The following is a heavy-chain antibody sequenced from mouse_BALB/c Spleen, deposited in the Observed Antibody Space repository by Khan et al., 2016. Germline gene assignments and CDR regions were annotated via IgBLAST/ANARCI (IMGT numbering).Heavy chain of an antibody. J-gene: IGHJ2*01. Sequence: QLEESGPGLVKPSQSLSLTCTVTGYSITSDYAWNWIRQFPGNKLEWMGNISYSGSTSYNPSLKSRISITRDTSKNKFFLQLNSVTTEDTATDYCARDYYGSSYFDYWGQGTTLTVSS. D-gene: IGHD1-1*01. CDR3: ARDYYGSSYFDY. V-gene: IGHV3-2*02. CDR2: ISYSGST. CDR1: GYSITSDYA.